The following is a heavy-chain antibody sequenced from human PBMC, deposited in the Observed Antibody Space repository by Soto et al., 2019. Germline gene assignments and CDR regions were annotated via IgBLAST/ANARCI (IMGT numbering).Heavy chain of an antibody. CDR2: ISYDGSNK. J-gene: IGHJ6*02. V-gene: IGHV3-30*18. Sequence: QVQLVESGGGVVQPGRSLRLSCAASGFTFSSYGMHWVRQAPGKGLEWVAVISYDGSNKYYADSVKGRFTIFRDNSKNTLYLQMSSLRAEDTAVYYCAKDDSGSYSYYYYHGMDVWGQGTTVTVSS. CDR3: AKDDSGSYSYYYYHGMDV. D-gene: IGHD1-26*01. CDR1: GFTFSSYG.